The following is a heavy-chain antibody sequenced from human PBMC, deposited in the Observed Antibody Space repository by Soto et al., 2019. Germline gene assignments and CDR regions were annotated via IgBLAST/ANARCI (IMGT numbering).Heavy chain of an antibody. CDR1: GFIFSNHA. J-gene: IGHJ4*02. Sequence: EVQLLESGGGLVQPGGSLRLSCAASGFIFSNHAMSWVRQAPGKGLVWVSGISASGNLIYYADSVKGRFNMSRDNSKNTLYLHMNSMRAEDTAVYFCAKRQGIGSAAKNFDFWGQGTLVTVSS. CDR3: AKRQGIGSAAKNFDF. V-gene: IGHV3-23*01. CDR2: ISASGNLI. D-gene: IGHD6-13*01.